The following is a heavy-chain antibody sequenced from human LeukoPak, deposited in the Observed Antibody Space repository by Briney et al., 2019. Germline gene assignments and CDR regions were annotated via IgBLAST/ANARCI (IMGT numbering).Heavy chain of an antibody. D-gene: IGHD1-7*01. CDR3: AKRYNWNYVIDP. Sequence: GASVKVSCRTSGYTFSNHDISWVRQATGQGLEWMGWMNPNSGNTGYAQKFQGRVTMTRNTSISTAYMELSSLRSEDTAVYYCAKRYNWNYVIDPWGQGTLVTVSS. CDR1: GYTFSNHD. CDR2: MNPNSGNT. J-gene: IGHJ5*02. V-gene: IGHV1-8*01.